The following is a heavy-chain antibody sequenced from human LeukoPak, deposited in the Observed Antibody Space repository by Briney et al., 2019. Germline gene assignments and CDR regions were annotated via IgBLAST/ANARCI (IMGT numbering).Heavy chain of an antibody. D-gene: IGHD2-2*02. Sequence: GGSLRLSCAVSGFTFSSYAMSWVRQAPGKGLEWVSAISGSGGSTYHADSVKGRFTISRDNSKNTLYLQMNSLRAEDTAVYYCAKEGAGYCSSTSCYIPQTPYYFDYWGQGTLVTVSS. CDR3: AKEGAGYCSSTSCYIPQTPYYFDY. CDR1: GFTFSSYA. CDR2: ISGSGGST. V-gene: IGHV3-23*01. J-gene: IGHJ4*02.